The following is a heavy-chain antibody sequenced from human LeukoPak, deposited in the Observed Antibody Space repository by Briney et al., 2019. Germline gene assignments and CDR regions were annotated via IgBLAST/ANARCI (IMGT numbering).Heavy chain of an antibody. CDR2: ISSSSSYI. J-gene: IGHJ4*02. D-gene: IGHD4-17*01. CDR1: GFTFSSYS. CDR3: AREEYGDYGFDY. V-gene: IGHV3-21*01. Sequence: PGGSLRLSCAASGFTFSSYSMNWVRQAPGKGLEWVSSISSSSSYIYYADSVKGRFTISRDNAKNSPYLQMNSLRAEDTAVYYCAREEYGDYGFDYWGQGTLVTVSS.